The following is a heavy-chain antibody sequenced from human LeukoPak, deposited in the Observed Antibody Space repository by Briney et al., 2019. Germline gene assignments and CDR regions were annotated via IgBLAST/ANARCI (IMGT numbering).Heavy chain of an antibody. CDR1: GGSISSYY. V-gene: IGHV4-59*01. Sequence: PSETLSLTCTVSGGSISSYYWSWIRQPPGKGLEWIGYIYYSGSTNYNPSLKSRVTISFDTPKNQFSLKLSSVTAADTAVYYCAGSGRPTSWFDPWGQGTLVTVSS. CDR2: IYYSGST. D-gene: IGHD5-12*01. CDR3: AGSGRPTSWFDP. J-gene: IGHJ5*02.